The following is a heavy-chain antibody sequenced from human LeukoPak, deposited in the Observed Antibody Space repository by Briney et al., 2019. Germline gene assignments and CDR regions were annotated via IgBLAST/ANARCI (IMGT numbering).Heavy chain of an antibody. V-gene: IGHV3-21*01. Sequence: PGGSLRLSCAASGFTFSSYSMNWVRQAPGKGLEWVSSISSSSSYIYYADSVKGRFTISRDNAKNSLYLQMNSLRAEDTAVYYCTTVPHYYDSSGYFLDIWGQGTMVTVSS. CDR1: GFTFSSYS. D-gene: IGHD3-22*01. J-gene: IGHJ3*02. CDR3: TTVPHYYDSSGYFLDI. CDR2: ISSSSSYI.